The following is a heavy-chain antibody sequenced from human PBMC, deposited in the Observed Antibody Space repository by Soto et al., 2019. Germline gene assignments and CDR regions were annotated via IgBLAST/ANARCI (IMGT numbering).Heavy chain of an antibody. Sequence: EVQLLESGGGLVQPGGSLRLSCAASGFTFSSYAMSWVRQAPGKGLEWVSAISGSGGSTYYADSVKGRFTISRDNSKNTLYLQMNSLRAEDTPVYYCAKGGAPEPTWDIVANFWFAPWGQGTLVTVSS. CDR2: ISGSGGST. CDR3: AKGGAPEPTWDIVANFWFAP. J-gene: IGHJ5*02. V-gene: IGHV3-23*01. CDR1: GFTFSSYA. D-gene: IGHD5-12*01.